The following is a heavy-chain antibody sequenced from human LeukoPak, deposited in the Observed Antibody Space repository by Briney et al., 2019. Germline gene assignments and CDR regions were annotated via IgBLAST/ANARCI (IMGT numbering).Heavy chain of an antibody. D-gene: IGHD3-22*01. J-gene: IGHJ4*02. CDR3: AKQAYDSPRTDFDY. CDR2: VSTSGGST. V-gene: IGHV3-23*01. CDR1: GLTFSRYA. Sequence: GGSLRLSCAASGLTFSRYAMGWVRQAPGKGLEWVSGVSTSGGSTYYADSVKGRFTISRDNSKNTLHLQMNSLRAEDTAIYYCAKQAYDSPRTDFDYWGQGTLVTVSS.